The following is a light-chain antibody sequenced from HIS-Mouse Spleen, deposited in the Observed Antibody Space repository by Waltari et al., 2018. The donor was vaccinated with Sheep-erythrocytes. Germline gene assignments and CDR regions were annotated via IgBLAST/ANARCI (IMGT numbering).Light chain of an antibody. V-gene: IGLV2-11*01. CDR3: CSYAGSYNHV. CDR1: SSDVGGYNY. Sequence: QSALTQPRSVSGSPGQSVTISCTGTSSDVGGYNYVPWYQQHPGKSPKLMIYDVSKRPAVVPDSFSGSKSGNTASLTISGLQAEDEADYYCCSYAGSYNHVFATGTKVTVL. J-gene: IGLJ1*01. CDR2: DVS.